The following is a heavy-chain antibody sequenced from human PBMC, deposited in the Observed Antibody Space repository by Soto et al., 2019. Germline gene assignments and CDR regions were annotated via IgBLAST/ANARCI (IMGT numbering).Heavy chain of an antibody. D-gene: IGHD3-22*01. J-gene: IGHJ4*02. CDR1: GFTFSSFA. CDR2: ISYDGSNK. Sequence: PGGSLRLSCAASGFTFSSFAIHWVRQAPGKGREWVSRISYDGSNKYYADAVKGRFTISRDNSKNTLYLQMNNLRAEDTAVYYCARAYDSSMNYFDYWGQGTLVTVSS. V-gene: IGHV3-30-3*01. CDR3: ARAYDSSMNYFDY.